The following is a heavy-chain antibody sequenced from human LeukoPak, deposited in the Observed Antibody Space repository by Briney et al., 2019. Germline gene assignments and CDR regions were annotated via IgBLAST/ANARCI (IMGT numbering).Heavy chain of an antibody. D-gene: IGHD3-3*01. J-gene: IGHJ6*03. Sequence: SEALSLTCTVSGGSISNYYWSWIRQPAGKGLEWIGRIYSSGTTNYNPSLKSRVTLSLDTSKNQFSLKLRFVTAADTAVYYCARENYDYSHYYYYMDVWGKGTTVTVSS. V-gene: IGHV4-4*07. CDR1: GGSISNYY. CDR2: IYSSGTT. CDR3: ARENYDYSHYYYYMDV.